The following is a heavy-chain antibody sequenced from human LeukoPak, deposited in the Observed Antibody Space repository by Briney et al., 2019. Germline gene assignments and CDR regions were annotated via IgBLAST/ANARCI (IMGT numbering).Heavy chain of an antibody. D-gene: IGHD6-19*01. V-gene: IGHV1-18*01. CDR2: ISAFNGDT. Sequence: WASVKVSCKASGYTFTNYGISCVRQAPGQGLEWMGWISAFNGDTNYAQNLQDRVTMTTDTSTSTAYMELRSLRSDDTAVYYCATYSSGWTRGYWGQGTLVTVSS. CDR3: ATYSSGWTRGY. CDR1: GYTFTNYG. J-gene: IGHJ4*02.